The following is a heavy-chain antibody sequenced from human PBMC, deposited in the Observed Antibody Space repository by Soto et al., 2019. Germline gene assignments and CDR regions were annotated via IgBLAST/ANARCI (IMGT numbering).Heavy chain of an antibody. CDR2: IYPGDSDT. CDR3: ARQRREYYYYYGMDV. V-gene: IGHV5-51*01. J-gene: IGHJ6*02. CDR1: GYSFTSYW. D-gene: IGHD1-26*01. Sequence: GESLKISCKGYGYSFTSYWIGWVRQMPGKGLEWMGIIYPGDSDTRYSPSFQGQVTISADKSISTAYLQWSSLKASDTAMYYCARQRREYYYYYGMDVWGQGTTVTVSS.